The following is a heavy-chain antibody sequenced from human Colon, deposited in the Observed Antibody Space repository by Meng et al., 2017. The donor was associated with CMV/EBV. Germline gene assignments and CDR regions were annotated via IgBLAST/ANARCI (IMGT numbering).Heavy chain of an antibody. CDR3: ARDLRVWFGEFKN. V-gene: IGHV1-2*02. D-gene: IGHD3-10*01. J-gene: IGHJ4*02. Sequence: VQAGGEGKKPGASVKVSCKASGYTFTGYYMHWVRQAPGQGLEWMGSINPNSGGTNYAQKFQGRVTMTRDTSISTAYMELSRLRSDDTAVYYCARDLRVWFGEFKNWGQGTLVTVSS. CDR2: INPNSGGT. CDR1: GYTFTGYY.